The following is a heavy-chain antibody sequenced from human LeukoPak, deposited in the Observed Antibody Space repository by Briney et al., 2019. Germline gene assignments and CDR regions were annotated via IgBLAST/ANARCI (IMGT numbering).Heavy chain of an antibody. CDR2: ISLTGRT. D-gene: IGHD1-26*01. J-gene: IGHJ4*02. Sequence: SETLSLTCGVSGGSITSTNWWSWVRQPPGQGLEWIGEISLTGRTNYNPSLIGRVIMSLDESRNQLSLTLTSATAADTAMYYCTRESGPYCPFGYWGQGTLVVVPS. V-gene: IGHV4-4*02. CDR1: GGSITSTNW. CDR3: TRESGPYCPFGY.